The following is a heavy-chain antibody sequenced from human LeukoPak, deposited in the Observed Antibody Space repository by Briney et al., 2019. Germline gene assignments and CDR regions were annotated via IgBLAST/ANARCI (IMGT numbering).Heavy chain of an antibody. CDR2: IYYSGST. CDR1: RGSISDYY. D-gene: IGHD2/OR15-2a*01. J-gene: IGHJ4*02. CDR3: ARELKVGNTGYYFDY. V-gene: IGHV4-59*01. Sequence: KPSETLSLTCTVSRGSISDYYWSWIRQPPGEGLEWIGYIYYSGSTNYNPSLKSRVTISPDTSKNQFSLNLNSVTAADTAVYYCARELKVGNTGYYFDYWGQGTLVTVSS.